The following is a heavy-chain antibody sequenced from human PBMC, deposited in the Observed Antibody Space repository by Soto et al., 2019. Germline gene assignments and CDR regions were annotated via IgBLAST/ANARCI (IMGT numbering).Heavy chain of an antibody. Sequence: GSLRLSCAASGFTFSSYNMNWVRQAPGKGLEWVSSISSSSSYIYYADSVKGRFTISRDNAKNSLYLQMNSLRAEDTAVYYCARRYCSGGSCYWFDPWGQGTLVTVSS. J-gene: IGHJ5*02. CDR1: GFTFSSYN. V-gene: IGHV3-21*01. CDR3: ARRYCSGGSCYWFDP. CDR2: ISSSSSYI. D-gene: IGHD2-15*01.